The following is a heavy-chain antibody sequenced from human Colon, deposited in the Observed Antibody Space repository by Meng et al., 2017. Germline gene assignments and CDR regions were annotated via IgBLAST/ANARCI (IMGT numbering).Heavy chain of an antibody. CDR3: ARQVGKYWYFDV. V-gene: IGHV4-31*01. D-gene: IGHD2-2*01. CDR1: GATINSGGYF. J-gene: IGHJ2*01. CDR2: IDDSGTT. Sequence: QVQLQESGQGLVKPSQTLSLTCTVSGATINSGGYFWTWIRQLPGKGLEWIGYIDDSGTTKYNPSLKNSLTISRDTSKNEFSLKLGSVTAADTAVYYCARQVGKYWYFDVWGRGTLVTVSS.